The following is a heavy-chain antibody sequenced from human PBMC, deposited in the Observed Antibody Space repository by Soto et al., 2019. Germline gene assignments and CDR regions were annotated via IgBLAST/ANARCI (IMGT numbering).Heavy chain of an antibody. CDR3: AREGQVPYYYYGMDV. CDR1: GYTFTNYG. CDR2: ISGYNGNT. Sequence: QVQVGQSEDEVKKPGASVKVSCKASGYTFTNYGFSWVRQAPGQGLEWMGWISGYNGNTKYAEKFQGRVTMTTDTSTSTAHMELRSLRSDDTAVYYCAREGQVPYYYYGMDVWGQGTAVTVSS. V-gene: IGHV1-18*01. J-gene: IGHJ6*02.